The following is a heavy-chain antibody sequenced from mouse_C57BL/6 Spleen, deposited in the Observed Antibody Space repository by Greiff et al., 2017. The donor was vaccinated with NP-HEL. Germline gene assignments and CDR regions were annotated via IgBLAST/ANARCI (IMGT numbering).Heavy chain of an antibody. CDR2: IHPNSGST. CDR1: GYTFTSYW. J-gene: IGHJ4*01. V-gene: IGHV1-64*01. CDR3: AIYYGNYLYYFDY. Sequence: QVQLQQPGAELVKPGASVKLSCKASGYTFTSYWMHWVKQRPGQGLEWIGMIHPNSGSTNYNEKFKSKATLTVDKSSSTAYMQLSSLTSEDSAVYYCAIYYGNYLYYFDYWGQGTSVTVSS. D-gene: IGHD2-1*01.